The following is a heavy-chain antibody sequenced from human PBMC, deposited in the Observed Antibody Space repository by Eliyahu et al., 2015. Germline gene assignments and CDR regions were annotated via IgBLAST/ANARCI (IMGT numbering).Heavy chain of an antibody. CDR3: AKDVFRDVWGSYRYTGTGYFDY. Sequence: QVQLVESGGGVVQPGGSXRLSXAASGFTFXSYGXPXVXQAPGKGLEWVAFIRYDGSNKYYADSVKGRFTISRDNSKNTLYLQMNSLRAEDTAVYYCAKDVFRDVWGSYRYTGTGYFDYWGQGTLVTVSS. V-gene: IGHV3-30*02. D-gene: IGHD3-16*02. CDR1: GFTFXSYG. J-gene: IGHJ4*02. CDR2: IRYDGSNK.